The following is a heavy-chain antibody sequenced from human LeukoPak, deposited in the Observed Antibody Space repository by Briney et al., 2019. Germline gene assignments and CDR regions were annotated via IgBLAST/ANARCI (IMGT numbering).Heavy chain of an antibody. Sequence: SETLSLTCTVSGGSISSYYWSWIRQPAGKGLEWIGRIYTSGSTNYNPSLKSRVTMSVDTSKNQFSLKLSSVTAADTAVYYCARDGGYSGYDYLAVGYYFDYWGQETLVTVSS. J-gene: IGHJ4*02. CDR3: ARDGGYSGYDYLAVGYYFDY. V-gene: IGHV4-4*07. D-gene: IGHD5-12*01. CDR1: GGSISSYY. CDR2: IYTSGST.